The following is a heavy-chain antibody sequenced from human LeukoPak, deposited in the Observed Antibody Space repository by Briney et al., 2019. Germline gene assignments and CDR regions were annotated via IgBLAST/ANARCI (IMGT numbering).Heavy chain of an antibody. V-gene: IGHV3-30*04. J-gene: IGHJ4*02. CDR1: GFTFSSYA. CDR3: AKGGYSGYDLGY. Sequence: AGGSLRLSCTASGFTFSSYAMHWVRQAPGKGLEWVAVISYDGSNKYYADSVKGRFTISRDNSKNTLYLQMNSLRAEDTAVYYCAKGGYSGYDLGYWGQGTLVTVSS. D-gene: IGHD5-12*01. CDR2: ISYDGSNK.